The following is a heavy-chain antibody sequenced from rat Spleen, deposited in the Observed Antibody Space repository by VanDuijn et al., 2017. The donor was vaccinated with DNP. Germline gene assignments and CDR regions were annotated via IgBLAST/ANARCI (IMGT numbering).Heavy chain of an antibody. CDR2: IKAKSNNYAT. Sequence: EVQVLESGGGLVQPGNSLKLSCATSGFTFRTAWMYWFRQFPEKRLEWVARIKAKSNNYATEYTESVKGRFTISRDDSKSSIYLQMNNLKKEDTAIYYCAWDRDMDAWGQGTSVTVSS. CDR1: GFTFRTAW. V-gene: IGHV6-6*01. J-gene: IGHJ4*01. CDR3: AWDRDMDA.